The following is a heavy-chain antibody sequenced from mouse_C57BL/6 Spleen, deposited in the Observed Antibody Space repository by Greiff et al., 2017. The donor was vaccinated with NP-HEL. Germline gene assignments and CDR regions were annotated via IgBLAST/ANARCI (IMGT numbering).Heavy chain of an antibody. D-gene: IGHD2-5*01. Sequence: QVQLQQSGAELARPGASVKLSCKASGYTFTSYGISWVKQRTGQGLEWIGEIYPRSGNTYYNEKFKGKATLTADKSSSTAYMELRSLTSEDSAVYFCARPRYYSNYGADWGQGTLVTVSA. V-gene: IGHV1-81*01. J-gene: IGHJ3*01. CDR1: GYTFTSYG. CDR2: IYPRSGNT. CDR3: ARPRYYSNYGAD.